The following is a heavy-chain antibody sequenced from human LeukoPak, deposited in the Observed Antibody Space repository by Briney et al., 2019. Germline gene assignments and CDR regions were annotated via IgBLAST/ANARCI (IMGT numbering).Heavy chain of an antibody. D-gene: IGHD6-13*01. CDR1: GGTFSSYA. CDR3: ARFPMSGAAAGTVGFGY. CDR2: IIPIFGTA. Sequence: ASVKVSCKASGGTFSSYAISWVRQAPGQGLEWMGGIIPIFGTANYAQKFQDRVTITADKSTSTAYMGLSSLRSEDTAVYYCARFPMSGAAAGTVGFGYWGQGTLVTVSS. V-gene: IGHV1-69*06. J-gene: IGHJ4*02.